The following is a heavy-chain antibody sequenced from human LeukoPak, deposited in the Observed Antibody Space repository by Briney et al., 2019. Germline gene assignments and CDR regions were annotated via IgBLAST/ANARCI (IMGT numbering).Heavy chain of an antibody. J-gene: IGHJ4*02. CDR2: INHSGST. V-gene: IGHV4-34*01. CDR3: ARGGEIATVTTFGY. CDR1: GGSFSGYY. D-gene: IGHD4-11*01. Sequence: PSETLSLTCAVYGGSFSGYYWSWIRQPPGKGLEWIGEINHSGSTNYNPSLKSRVTISVDTSKNQFSLKLSSVTAADTAVYYCARGGEIATVTTFGYWGQGTLVTVSS.